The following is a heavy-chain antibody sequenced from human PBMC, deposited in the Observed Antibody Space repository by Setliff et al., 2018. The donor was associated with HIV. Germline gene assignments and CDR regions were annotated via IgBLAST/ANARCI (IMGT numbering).Heavy chain of an antibody. J-gene: IGHJ4*02. CDR3: ARVARGGHSSRWYYFDY. D-gene: IGHD6-13*01. CDR2: IYTSGST. Sequence: PSETLSLTCTVSGGSISSYYWSWIRQPPGKGLEWIGRIYTSGSTKYNPSLKSRVTISVDTSKNQFSLKVSSVTAADTAVYYCARVARGGHSSRWYYFDYWGQGTLVTVSS. V-gene: IGHV4-4*08. CDR1: GGSISSYY.